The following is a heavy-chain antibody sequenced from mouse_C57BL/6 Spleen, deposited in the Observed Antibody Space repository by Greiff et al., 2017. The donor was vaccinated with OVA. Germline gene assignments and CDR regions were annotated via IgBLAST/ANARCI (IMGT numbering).Heavy chain of an antibody. D-gene: IGHD1-1*01. J-gene: IGHJ3*01. CDR2: INPSSGYT. CDR1: GYTFTSYT. V-gene: IGHV1-4*01. Sequence: VQLQQSGAELARPGASVKMSCKASGYTFTSYTMHWVKQRPGQGLEWIGYINPSSGYTKYNQKFKDKATLTADKSSSTAYMQLSSLTSEDSAVYYCARLAGSSYTWFAYWGQGTLVTVSA. CDR3: ARLAGSSYTWFAY.